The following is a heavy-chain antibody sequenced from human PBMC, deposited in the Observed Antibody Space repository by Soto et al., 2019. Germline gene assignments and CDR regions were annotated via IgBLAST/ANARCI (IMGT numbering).Heavy chain of an antibody. Sequence: ETLSLTCTVSGGSISTYFCNWIRQPAGKGMEWIGRIDTSGNTNYSPSLKSRVTMSVGTSKNQFSLKLSSVTAADTAVYYCARGGHDFWSGTFDFWGQGTLVTVSS. V-gene: IGHV4-4*07. CDR2: IDTSGNT. CDR1: GGSISTYF. D-gene: IGHD3-3*01. J-gene: IGHJ4*02. CDR3: ARGGHDFWSGTFDF.